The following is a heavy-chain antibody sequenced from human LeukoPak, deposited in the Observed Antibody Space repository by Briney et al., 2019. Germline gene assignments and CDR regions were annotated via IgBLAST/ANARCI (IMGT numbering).Heavy chain of an antibody. D-gene: IGHD1-26*01. CDR1: GGSFSGYY. Sequence: SETLSLTCPVYGGSFSGYYWSWIRQPPGKGLEWIGEINHSGSTNYNPSLKSRVTISVDTSKNQFSLKLSSVTAADTAVYYCARSSGSLFDYWGQGTLVTVSS. CDR3: ARSSGSLFDY. J-gene: IGHJ4*02. CDR2: INHSGST. V-gene: IGHV4-34*01.